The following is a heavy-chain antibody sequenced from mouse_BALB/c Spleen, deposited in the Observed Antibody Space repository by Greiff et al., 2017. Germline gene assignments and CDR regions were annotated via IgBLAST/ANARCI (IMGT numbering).Heavy chain of an antibody. CDR2: IYPGSGST. CDR1: GYTFTSYW. V-gene: IGHV1S22*01. D-gene: IGHD3-3*01. CDR3: TRGGRDYFDY. J-gene: IGHJ2*01. Sequence: KQPGSELVRPGASVKLSCKASGYTFTSYWMHWVKQRPGQGLEWIGNIYPGSGSTNYDEKFKSKATLTVDTSSSTAYMQLSSLTSEDSAVYYCTRGGRDYFDYWGQGTTLTVSS.